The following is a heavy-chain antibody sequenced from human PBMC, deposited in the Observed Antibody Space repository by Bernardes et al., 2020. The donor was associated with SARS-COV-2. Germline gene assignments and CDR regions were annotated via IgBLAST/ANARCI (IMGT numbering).Heavy chain of an antibody. CDR1: GFTFSSYT. D-gene: IGHD4-4*01. J-gene: IGHJ4*02. Sequence: GGSLRLSCAASGFTFSSYTMNWVRQAPGKGLEWISSISTSSSNISYSDSVRGRFTISRDNAKNSVSLQMNSLRAEDTAVYYCARVDFSNLYYFDYWGQGTPVTGPS. V-gene: IGHV3-21*06. CDR2: ISTSSSNI. CDR3: ARVDFSNLYYFDY.